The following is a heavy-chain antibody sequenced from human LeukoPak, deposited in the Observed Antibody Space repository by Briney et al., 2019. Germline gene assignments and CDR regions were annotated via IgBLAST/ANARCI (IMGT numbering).Heavy chain of an antibody. CDR2: IIPILGIA. D-gene: IGHD2-2*01. CDR3: ARAVVGYCSSTSCRYYYYGMDV. V-gene: IGHV1-69*04. J-gene: IGHJ6*02. Sequence: GASVKVSCKASGYTFTGYYMHWVRQAPGQGLEWMGRIIPILGIANYAQKFQGRVTITADKSTSTAYMELSSLRSEDTAVYYCARAVVGYCSSTSCRYYYYGMDVWGQGTTVTVSS. CDR1: GYTFTGYY.